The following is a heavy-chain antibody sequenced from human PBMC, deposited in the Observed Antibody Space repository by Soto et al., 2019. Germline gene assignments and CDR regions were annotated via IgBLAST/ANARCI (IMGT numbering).Heavy chain of an antibody. CDR2: INPSGGST. Sequence: ASVKVSCKASGYTFTSYYMHWVRQAPGQGLEWMGIINPSGGSTSYAQKFQGRVTMTRDTSTSTVYMELSSLRSEDTAVYYCARARVLIAVAAYDYYGMDVWGQGTTVTVSS. CDR3: ARARVLIAVAAYDYYGMDV. V-gene: IGHV1-46*01. J-gene: IGHJ6*02. D-gene: IGHD6-19*01. CDR1: GYTFTSYY.